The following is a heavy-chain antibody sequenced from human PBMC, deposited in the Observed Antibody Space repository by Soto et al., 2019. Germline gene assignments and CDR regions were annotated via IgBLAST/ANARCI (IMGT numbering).Heavy chain of an antibody. CDR2: FSGRADDT. CDR1: GFNLRTNG. CDR3: ARGATYYDFWSGHYTSYTYYGMDV. J-gene: IGHJ6*02. V-gene: IGHV3-23*01. Sequence: EIQLSQSGGGFVQPGGSLRLSCAGTGFNLRTNGMSWVRQAPGRGLEWVASFSGRADDTWHADSLKGRFTISRDNSKNTLYLQMNSLRVEDTAVYYCARGATYYDFWSGHYTSYTYYGMDVWGQGTTVTVS. D-gene: IGHD3-3*01.